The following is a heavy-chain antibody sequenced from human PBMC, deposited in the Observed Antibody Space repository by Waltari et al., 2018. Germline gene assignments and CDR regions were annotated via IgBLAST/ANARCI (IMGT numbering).Heavy chain of an antibody. V-gene: IGHV3-23*01. CDR3: AKGGGSYFDV. J-gene: IGHJ6*02. D-gene: IGHD1-26*01. Sequence: EVQLLESGGGLVQPGGSLRLSCAASGFTFSSYALSWVRQGSGKGLEWVSAISGSGGSTYYADAVKGRFTISRDNSKNTLYLQMNSLRAEDTAVYYCAKGGGSYFDVWGQGTTVTVSS. CDR1: GFTFSSYA. CDR2: ISGSGGST.